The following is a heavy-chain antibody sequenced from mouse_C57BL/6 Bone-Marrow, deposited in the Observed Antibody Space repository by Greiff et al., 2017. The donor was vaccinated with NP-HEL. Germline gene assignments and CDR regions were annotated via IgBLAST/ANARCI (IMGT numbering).Heavy chain of an antibody. V-gene: IGHV1-63*01. CDR3: ARWENYYGSSPFDY. Sequence: VQLKESGAELVRPGTSVKMSCKASGYTFTNYWIGWAKQRPGHGLEWIGDIYPGGGYTNYNEKFKGKATLTADKSSSTAYMQFSSLTSEDSAIYYCARWENYYGSSPFDYWGQGTTLTVSS. CDR1: GYTFTNYW. CDR2: IYPGGGYT. J-gene: IGHJ2*01. D-gene: IGHD1-1*01.